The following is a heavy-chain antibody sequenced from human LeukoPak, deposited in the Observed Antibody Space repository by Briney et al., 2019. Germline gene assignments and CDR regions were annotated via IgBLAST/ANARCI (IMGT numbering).Heavy chain of an antibody. Sequence: SQTLSLTCAISGDSVSSHDAAWNWIRQSPSRGLEWLGRTYYRSRWLNDYAVSVKSRITINPDTSKNQFSLQLNSVTPEDTAVYYCARDFIVVDAFDIWGQGTMVTVSS. V-gene: IGHV6-1*01. J-gene: IGHJ3*02. CDR1: GDSVSSHDAA. D-gene: IGHD3-16*02. CDR2: TYYRSRWLN. CDR3: ARDFIVVDAFDI.